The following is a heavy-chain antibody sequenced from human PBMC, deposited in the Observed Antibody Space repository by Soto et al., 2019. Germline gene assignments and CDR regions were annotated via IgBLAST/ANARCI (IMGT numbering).Heavy chain of an antibody. D-gene: IGHD3-3*01. J-gene: IGHJ6*02. CDR1: GFTFSSYS. V-gene: IGHV3-48*01. CDR2: ISSSSSTK. Sequence: GGSLRLSCAASGFTFSSYSMNWVRQAPGKGLEWVSYISSSSSTKYYADSVRGRFTISRDNAENILYLQMNSLRPDDTAVYFCARETSYDFWSGPQTMDVWGQGTTVTV. CDR3: ARETSYDFWSGPQTMDV.